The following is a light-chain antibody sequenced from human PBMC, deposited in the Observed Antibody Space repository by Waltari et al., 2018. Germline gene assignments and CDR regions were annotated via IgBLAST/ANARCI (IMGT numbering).Light chain of an antibody. J-gene: IGLJ2*01. CDR3: SSYARYDILV. V-gene: IGLV2-8*01. Sequence: QSALTQPPSASGSPGQSVTISCTGTSSDVGAYNTVSWYQQYPGKSPKLMIYEVSERPSGVPDRFSASKAVNTSSLPVSGLQAEDEADYYCSSYARYDILVFGGRTRLTVL. CDR1: SSDVGAYNT. CDR2: EVS.